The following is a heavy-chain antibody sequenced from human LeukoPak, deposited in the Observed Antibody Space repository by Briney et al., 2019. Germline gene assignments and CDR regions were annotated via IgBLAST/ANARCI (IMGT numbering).Heavy chain of an antibody. J-gene: IGHJ4*02. D-gene: IGHD3-22*01. CDR3: ARGGPYYYDSSGYSNRFDY. Sequence: GASVKVSCKASGYTFTNYYMHWVRQAPGQGLEWMGVFNPSSGSTSYAQKLQGRVTMTTDTSTSTAYMELRSLRSDDTAVYYCARGGPYYYDSSGYSNRFDYWGQGTLVTVSS. CDR2: FNPSSGST. CDR1: GYTFTNYY. V-gene: IGHV1-46*01.